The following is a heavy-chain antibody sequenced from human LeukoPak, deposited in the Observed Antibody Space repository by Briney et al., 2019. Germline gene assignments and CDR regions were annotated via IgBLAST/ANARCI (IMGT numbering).Heavy chain of an antibody. CDR2: INPNTGGT. CDR1: GYTCTGYY. V-gene: IGHV1-2*02. Sequence: ASVKVSCKASGYTCTGYYMHWVRQAPGQGLEWMGWINPNTGGTNFAQKFQGRVTITRDTSISTAYMELNRLTSNDTAVYYCARDGIGVYTGYSRNVLDSWGQGTLVTVSS. D-gene: IGHD5-12*01. J-gene: IGHJ4*02. CDR3: ARDGIGVYTGYSRNVLDS.